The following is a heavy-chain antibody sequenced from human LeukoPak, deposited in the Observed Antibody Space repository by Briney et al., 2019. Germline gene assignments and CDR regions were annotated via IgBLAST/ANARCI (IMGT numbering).Heavy chain of an antibody. J-gene: IGHJ4*02. V-gene: IGHV1-2*02. Sequence: ASVTVSCKASGYTFTGYHLHWVRQAPGQGLEWMGWIIPNSGGTNYAQKFQGRVTMTRDTSISTAYMELSRLIPDDTAVYYCARSESYYGSGSYPYRYWGQGTLVTVSS. CDR1: GYTFTGYH. CDR2: IIPNSGGT. D-gene: IGHD3-10*01. CDR3: ARSESYYGSGSYPYRY.